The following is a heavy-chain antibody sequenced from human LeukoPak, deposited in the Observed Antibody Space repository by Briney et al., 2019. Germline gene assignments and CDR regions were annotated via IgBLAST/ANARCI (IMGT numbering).Heavy chain of an antibody. V-gene: IGHV4-59*08. D-gene: IGHD6-19*01. CDR1: GGSISSYY. Sequence: SETLSLTCTVSGGSISSYYWSWIRQPPGKGLEWIGYIYYSGSTNYNPSLKSRVTISVDTSKNQFSLKPSSVTAADTAVYYCARHTGVAGYYYYGMDVWGQGTTVTVSS. CDR2: IYYSGST. CDR3: ARHTGVAGYYYYGMDV. J-gene: IGHJ6*02.